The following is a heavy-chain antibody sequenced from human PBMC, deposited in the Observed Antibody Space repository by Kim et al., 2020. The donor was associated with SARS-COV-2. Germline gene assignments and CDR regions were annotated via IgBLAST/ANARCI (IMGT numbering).Heavy chain of an antibody. D-gene: IGHD4-17*01. V-gene: IGHV3-33*01. CDR3: ARTATTVTHALGY. Sequence: GGSLRLSCAASGFTFSSYGMHWVRQAPGKGLEWVAVIWYDGSNKYYADSVKGRFTISRDNSKNTLYLQMNSLRAEDTAVYYCARTATTVTHALGYWGQGTLVTVSS. CDR2: IWYDGSNK. CDR1: GFTFSSYG. J-gene: IGHJ4*02.